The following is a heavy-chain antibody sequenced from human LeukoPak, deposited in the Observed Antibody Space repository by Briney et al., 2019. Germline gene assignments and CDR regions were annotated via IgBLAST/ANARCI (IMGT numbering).Heavy chain of an antibody. Sequence: GGSLRLSCAASGFTFSSYWMHWVRQAPGKGLVWVSGINYDGSDTRYADTVKGRYTISGDNAKNTLYLQMNSLRAEDTAVYYCQRDFMTAAGIHWGQGTLVTGSS. CDR1: GFTFSSYW. V-gene: IGHV3-74*01. CDR2: INYDGSDT. CDR3: QRDFMTAAGIH. J-gene: IGHJ4*02. D-gene: IGHD6-13*01.